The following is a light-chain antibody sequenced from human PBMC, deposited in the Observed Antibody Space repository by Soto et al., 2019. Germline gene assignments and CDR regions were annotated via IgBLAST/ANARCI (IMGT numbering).Light chain of an antibody. CDR3: QQFNNYLWT. Sequence: AIQLTQSPSSLSASVGDSVTITCLASQGISSYLNWYQHKPGKAPKLLIYDASSLESGVPSRFSGSGSGTDFTLTISSLQPEDFATYYCQQFNNYLWTFGQGTKVDI. V-gene: IGKV1D-13*01. CDR1: QGISSY. J-gene: IGKJ1*01. CDR2: DAS.